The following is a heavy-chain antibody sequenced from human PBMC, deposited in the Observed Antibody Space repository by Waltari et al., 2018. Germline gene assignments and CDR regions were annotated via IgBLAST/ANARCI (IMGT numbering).Heavy chain of an antibody. CDR3: VRADPAVAGTVWFDP. V-gene: IGHV4-59*01. J-gene: IGHJ5*02. CDR1: GGSISSYY. D-gene: IGHD6-19*01. Sequence: QVQLQESGPGLVKPSETLSLTCTVSGGSISSYYWSSIRQPPGKGLEWIGYIYYSGSTNYNPSLKSRVTISVDTSKNQFSLKLSSVTAADTAVYYCVRADPAVAGTVWFDPWGQGTLVTVSS. CDR2: IYYSGST.